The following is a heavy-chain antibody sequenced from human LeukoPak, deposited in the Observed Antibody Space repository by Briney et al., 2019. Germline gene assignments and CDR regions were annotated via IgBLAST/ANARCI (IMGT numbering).Heavy chain of an antibody. D-gene: IGHD3-22*01. CDR1: GYTFTSYD. Sequence: ASVKVSCKASGYTFTSYDINWVRQAPGQGLEWMGIINPSGGSTSYAQKFQGRVTMTRDTSTSTVYMELSSLRSEDTAVYYCAREDDSSGYAFDIWGQGTMVTVSS. J-gene: IGHJ3*02. CDR3: AREDDSSGYAFDI. CDR2: INPSGGST. V-gene: IGHV1-46*01.